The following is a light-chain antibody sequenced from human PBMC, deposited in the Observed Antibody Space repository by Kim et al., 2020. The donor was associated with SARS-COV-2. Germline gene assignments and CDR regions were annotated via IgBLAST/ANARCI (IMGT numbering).Light chain of an antibody. V-gene: IGLV1-47*01. CDR3: AAWDNSLNGPVV. Sequence: QSVLTPPPSASGTPGQRVTISCSGSSSNIGSNYVYWYQQFPGRAPKILIYRNNQRPSGAPDRFSGSKSGTSASLAISGLRSEDEADYYCAAWDNSLNGPVVIGGGTQLTVL. CDR2: RNN. CDR1: SSNIGSNY. J-gene: IGLJ2*01.